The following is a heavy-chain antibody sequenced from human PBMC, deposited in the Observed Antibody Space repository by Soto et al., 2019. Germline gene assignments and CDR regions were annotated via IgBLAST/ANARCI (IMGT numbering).Heavy chain of an antibody. J-gene: IGHJ5*02. V-gene: IGHV1-69*08. D-gene: IGHD1-26*01. CDR3: ARDNEVLGATRIGWFDP. CDR1: GGTFSSYT. Sequence: QVQLVQSGAEVKKPGSSVKVSCKASGGTFSSYTISWVRQAPGQGLEWMGRIIPILGIANYAQKFQGRVTITADKSTSTAYMELSSLRSEDTAVYYCARDNEVLGATRIGWFDPWGQGTLVTVSS. CDR2: IIPILGIA.